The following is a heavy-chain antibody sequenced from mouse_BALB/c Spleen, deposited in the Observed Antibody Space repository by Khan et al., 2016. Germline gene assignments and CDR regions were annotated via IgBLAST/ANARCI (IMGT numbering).Heavy chain of an antibody. CDR1: GFTFSDYY. V-gene: IGHV5-4*02. CDR3: AGEGLRRGFAY. Sequence: EVELVESGGGLVKPGGSLKLSCAASGFTFSDYYMYWVRQTPEKRLEWVATISDGGSYTYYSDSVKGRFTISRDNAKNNLYLQMSSLKSEDTAKYYYAGEGLRRGFAYWGQGTQVTVSA. J-gene: IGHJ3*01. D-gene: IGHD2-4*01. CDR2: ISDGGSYT.